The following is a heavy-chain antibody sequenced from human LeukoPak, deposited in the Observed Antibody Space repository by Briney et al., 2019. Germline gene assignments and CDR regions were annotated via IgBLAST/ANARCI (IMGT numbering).Heavy chain of an antibody. J-gene: IGHJ4*02. CDR1: GYTFTSYD. D-gene: IGHD3-22*01. CDR2: MNPNSGNT. Sequence: ASVKVPCKASGYTFTSYDINWVRQATGQGLEWMGWMNPNSGNTGYAQKFQGRVTMTRNTSISTAYMELSSLRSEDTAVYYCARPKNPYYYDSSGYGYWGQGTLVTVSS. V-gene: IGHV1-8*01. CDR3: ARPKNPYYYDSSGYGY.